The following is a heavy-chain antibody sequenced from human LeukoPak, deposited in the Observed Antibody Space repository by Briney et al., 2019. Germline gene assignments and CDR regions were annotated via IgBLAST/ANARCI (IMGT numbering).Heavy chain of an antibody. Sequence: ASVKVSCTASGYTFTSYDINWVRQATGQGLEWIGWMNPNSSNTGYAQKFQGRVTISRNTSISTAYMELSSLRGEDTAVSYCAKSRSRNRITFGGVENWFDPWGQGTLVTVSS. D-gene: IGHD3-16*01. CDR3: AKSRSRNRITFGGVENWFDP. CDR2: MNPNSSNT. V-gene: IGHV1-8*03. J-gene: IGHJ5*02. CDR1: GYTFTSYD.